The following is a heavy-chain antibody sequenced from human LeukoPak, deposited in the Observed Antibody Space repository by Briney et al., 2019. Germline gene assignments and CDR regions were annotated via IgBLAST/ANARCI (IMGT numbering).Heavy chain of an antibody. D-gene: IGHD2-15*01. Sequence: GGSLRLSCAASGFTFSSYSMHWVRQAPGKGPEWVAVISFDGSNKYYADSVKGRFTISRDNTKNSLYLQMNSLRAEDTAVYYCASVLHCSGGSCYRRNDYWGQGTLVTVSS. V-gene: IGHV3-30*04. CDR1: GFTFSSYS. CDR3: ASVLHCSGGSCYRRNDY. CDR2: ISFDGSNK. J-gene: IGHJ4*02.